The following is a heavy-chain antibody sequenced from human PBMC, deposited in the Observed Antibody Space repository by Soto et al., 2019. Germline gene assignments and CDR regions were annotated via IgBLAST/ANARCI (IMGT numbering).Heavy chain of an antibody. CDR2: IFHTGIT. J-gene: IGHJ5*01. D-gene: IGHD3-22*01. Sequence: QVQLQESGPGLVKPSETLSLSCFISGGSFSNDYWTWIRQSPGKGLEWIGYIFHTGITDYNPSVKSLVTISIAKSRNLFSLTLTSVTAADTAVYYCARDRYFYDSRGYYRTLDSWGQGTLVTVSS. CDR3: ARDRYFYDSRGYYRTLDS. V-gene: IGHV4-59*01. CDR1: GGSFSNDY.